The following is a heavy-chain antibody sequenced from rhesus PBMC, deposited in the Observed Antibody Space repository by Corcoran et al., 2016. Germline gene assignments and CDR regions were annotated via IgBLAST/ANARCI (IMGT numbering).Heavy chain of an antibody. J-gene: IGHJ6*01. CDR3: ARDTPRRGYSYGLDS. CDR2: IYGSGSST. V-gene: IGHV4-169*02. CDR1: GGSISSSY. Sequence: QLQLQESGPGLVKPSETLSVTCAVSGGSISSSYWSWIRQAPGKGLEWIGYIYGSGSSTNYNPSLKSRVTLSVDTSKNQLSLKLSSVTTADTAVYYCARDTPRRGYSYGLDSWGQGVVVTVSS. D-gene: IGHD3-34*01.